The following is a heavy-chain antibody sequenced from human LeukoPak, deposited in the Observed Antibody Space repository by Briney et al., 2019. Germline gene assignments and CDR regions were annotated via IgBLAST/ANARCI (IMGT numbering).Heavy chain of an antibody. V-gene: IGHV3-30*18. D-gene: IGHD6-19*01. CDR2: ISYDGSIN. J-gene: IGHJ4*02. CDR1: GFTFRSYG. Sequence: GGSLRLSRAASGFTFRSYGMHWVRQAPGKGLEWVAVISYDGSINYYADSVKGRFTIPRDNSKNTVYLQMNSLRAEDTAVYYCAKDGYSSGWYNPEYWGQGTLVTVSS. CDR3: AKDGYSSGWYNPEY.